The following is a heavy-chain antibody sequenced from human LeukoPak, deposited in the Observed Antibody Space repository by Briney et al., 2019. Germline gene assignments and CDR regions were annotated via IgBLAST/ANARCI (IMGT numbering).Heavy chain of an antibody. CDR2: ISYDGSNK. D-gene: IGHD6-6*01. J-gene: IGHJ4*02. Sequence: PGRSLRLSCAASGFTFSSYGMHWVRQAPGKGLEWVAVISYDGSNKYYADSVKGRFTISRDNSKNTLYLQMNSLRAEDTAVYYCAKDEYLSSSFFDYWGQGTLVTVSS. CDR3: AKDEYLSSSFFDY. CDR1: GFTFSSYG. V-gene: IGHV3-30*18.